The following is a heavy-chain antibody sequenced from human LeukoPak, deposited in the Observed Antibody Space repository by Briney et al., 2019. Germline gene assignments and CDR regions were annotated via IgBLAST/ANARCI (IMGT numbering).Heavy chain of an antibody. CDR2: IYYSGST. CDR3: ARSRDRYWDAFDV. Sequence: PSETLSLTCTVSGGSISSYYWSWIRQPPGKGLEWIGYIYYSGSTNYNPSLKSRVTISVDTSKKQFSLKLSSVTAADTAVYYCARSRDRYWDAFDVWCQGTMVTVSS. CDR1: GGSISSYY. D-gene: IGHD1-14*01. J-gene: IGHJ3*01. V-gene: IGHV4-59*01.